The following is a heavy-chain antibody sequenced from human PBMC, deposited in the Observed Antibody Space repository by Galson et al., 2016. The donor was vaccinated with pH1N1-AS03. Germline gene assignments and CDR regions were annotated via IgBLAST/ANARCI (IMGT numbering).Heavy chain of an antibody. CDR2: IAWDDDK. D-gene: IGHD3-10*01. J-gene: IGHJ6*02. V-gene: IGHV2-70*01. Sequence: PALVNPTQTLTLTCTFSGFSLNIGGMCMNWIRQPPGKALEWLALIAWDDDKYYSTSLNTRLTISKDIAKTQVVLTMTNMDPVDTATYYCALSSMVRVEKWYHGMDVWGQGITVTFSS. CDR3: ALSSMVRVEKWYHGMDV. CDR1: GFSLNIGGMC.